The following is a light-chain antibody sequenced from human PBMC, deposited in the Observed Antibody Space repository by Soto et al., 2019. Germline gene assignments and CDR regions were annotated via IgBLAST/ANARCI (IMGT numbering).Light chain of an antibody. CDR1: QSVRTNY. V-gene: IGKV3-20*01. CDR2: GAS. Sequence: EIVLTQSPGTLSLSTGEIATLSCRASQSVRTNYLAWYQHKPGQAPRLLIYGASSRATGIPDRFSGSGSGTDFTLTISRLETEDFVVYYCQQYGSSPTFGQGTKVEIK. CDR3: QQYGSSPT. J-gene: IGKJ1*01.